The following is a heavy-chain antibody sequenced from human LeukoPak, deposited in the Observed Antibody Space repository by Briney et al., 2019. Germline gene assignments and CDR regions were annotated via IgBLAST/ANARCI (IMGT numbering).Heavy chain of an antibody. D-gene: IGHD1-26*01. J-gene: IGHJ4*02. CDR1: GFTFSSYS. CDR2: ISSSSSTI. V-gene: IGHV3-48*01. CDR3: ARDRDIGRPVGWELPYY. Sequence: HPGGSLRLSCAASGFTFSSYSMNWVRQAPGKGLEWVSYISSSSSTIYYADSVKGRFTIFRDNAKNSLYLQMNSLRAEDTAVYYCARDRDIGRPVGWELPYYWGQGTLVTVSS.